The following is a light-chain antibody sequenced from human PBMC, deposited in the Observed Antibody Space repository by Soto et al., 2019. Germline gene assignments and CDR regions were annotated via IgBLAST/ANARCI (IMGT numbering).Light chain of an antibody. CDR1: SGSIASNY. Sequence: NFMLTQPHSVSESPGKTVTISCTGSSGSIASNYVQWYQQRPGSAPTTVIYENNQRPSGLPGRFSASIDSSSNSASLTISGLKTEDEADYYCQSYDRNSQVFGGGTKLTVL. CDR3: QSYDRNSQV. J-gene: IGLJ3*02. CDR2: ENN. V-gene: IGLV6-57*02.